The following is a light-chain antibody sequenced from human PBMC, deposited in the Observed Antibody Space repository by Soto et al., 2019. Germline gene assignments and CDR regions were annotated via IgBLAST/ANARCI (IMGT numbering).Light chain of an antibody. Sequence: DIQMTPSPSSVSASVGDRVTITCRASQAISTWLAWYQQKPGKAPKLLIYAASNLQTGVPSRFSGSGSGTDFTLTISSLQPEDFATYYCQQANSFPRTFGHGTKVEIK. V-gene: IGKV1D-12*01. CDR2: AAS. J-gene: IGKJ1*01. CDR3: QQANSFPRT. CDR1: QAISTW.